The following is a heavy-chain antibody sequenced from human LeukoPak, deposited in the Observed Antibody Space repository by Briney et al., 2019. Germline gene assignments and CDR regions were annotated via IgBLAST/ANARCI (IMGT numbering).Heavy chain of an antibody. CDR3: ARGQPDTIFGVVIIRHYYYYMDV. V-gene: IGHV4-34*01. CDR2: INHSGST. Sequence: PSETLSLTCADYGGSFSGYYWSWIRQPPGKGLEWIGEINHSGSTNYNPSLKSRVTISVDTSKNQFSLKLSSVTAADTAVYYCARGQPDTIFGVVIIRHYYYYMDVWGKGTTVTVSS. CDR1: GGSFSGYY. J-gene: IGHJ6*03. D-gene: IGHD3-3*01.